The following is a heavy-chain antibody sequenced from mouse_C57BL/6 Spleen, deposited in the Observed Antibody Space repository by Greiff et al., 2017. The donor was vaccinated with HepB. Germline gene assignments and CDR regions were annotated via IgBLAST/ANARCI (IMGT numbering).Heavy chain of an antibody. Sequence: VQLQQPGAELVMPGASVKLSCKASGYTFTSYWMHWVKQRPGQGLEWIGEIDPSDSYTNYNQKFKGKSTLTVDKSSSTAYMQLSSLTSEDSAVYYCARDRDWDYFGYWGQGTTVTVSS. J-gene: IGHJ2*01. D-gene: IGHD4-1*01. CDR3: ARDRDWDYFGY. V-gene: IGHV1-69*01. CDR2: IDPSDSYT. CDR1: GYTFTSYW.